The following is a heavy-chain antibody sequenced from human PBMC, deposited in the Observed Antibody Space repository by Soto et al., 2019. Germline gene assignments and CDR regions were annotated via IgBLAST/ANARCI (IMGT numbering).Heavy chain of an antibody. CDR3: ARDLWVRTVTPNNWFDP. J-gene: IGHJ5*02. CDR2: ISAYNGNT. CDR1: GYTFTSYG. D-gene: IGHD4-17*01. Sequence: ASVKVSCKASGYTFTSYGISWVRQAPGQGLEWMGWISAYNGNTNYAQKLQGRVTMTTDTSTSTAYMELRSLRSDDTAVYYCARDLWVRTVTPNNWFDPWGQGTLVTVSS. V-gene: IGHV1-18*01.